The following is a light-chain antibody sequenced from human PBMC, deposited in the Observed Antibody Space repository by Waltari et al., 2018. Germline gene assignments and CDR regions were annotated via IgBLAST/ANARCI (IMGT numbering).Light chain of an antibody. CDR2: DAS. J-gene: IGKJ4*01. Sequence: EVVLTQSPATLSLSPGERATLSCRASQSVHNYLAWYQQKPGQAPRLLIYDASNRATGIPARFSGRGSGTDFTLTISSLESEDSAVYYCQQPGFFGGGTKVEIK. CDR1: QSVHNY. CDR3: QQPGF. V-gene: IGKV3-11*01.